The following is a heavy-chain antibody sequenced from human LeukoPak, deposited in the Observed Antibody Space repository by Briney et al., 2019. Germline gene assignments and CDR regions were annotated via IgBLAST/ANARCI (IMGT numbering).Heavy chain of an antibody. J-gene: IGHJ4*02. V-gene: IGHV4-59*08. CDR3: AGQPYGDYDY. CDR2: IYYSGST. Sequence: SETLSLTCTVSGGSTSSYYWSWIRQPPGKGLEWIGYIYYSGSTYYNPSLKSRVTISVDTSKNQFSLKLSSVTAADTAVYYCAGQPYGDYDYWGQGTLVTVSS. D-gene: IGHD4-17*01. CDR1: GGSTSSYY.